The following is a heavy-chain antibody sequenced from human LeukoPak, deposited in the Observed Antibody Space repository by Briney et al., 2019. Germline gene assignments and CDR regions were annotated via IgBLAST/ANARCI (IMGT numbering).Heavy chain of an antibody. CDR2: IYSRGST. CDR3: TRGAVGFTPHVAFDI. CDR1: GDSISNYY. D-gene: IGHD1-26*01. Sequence: SETLSLTCTVSGDSISNYYWNWIRQSAGRGLELIGRIYSRGSTNYSPSLKSRVTMSVDTSKNQFSLKLSSVTAADTAVYYCTRGAVGFTPHVAFDIWGQGTMVTVSS. V-gene: IGHV4-4*07. J-gene: IGHJ3*02.